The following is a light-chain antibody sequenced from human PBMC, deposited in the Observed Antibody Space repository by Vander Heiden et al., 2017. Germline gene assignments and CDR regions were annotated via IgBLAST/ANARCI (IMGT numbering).Light chain of an antibody. CDR1: SSDVGSYNL. V-gene: IGLV2-23*02. CDR2: EVS. J-gene: IGLJ3*02. CDR3: CSYAGSSTLWV. Sequence: QSALTQPASVSGSRGPSITISCTGTSSDVGSYNLVSWYQQHPGKAPKLMIYEVSKRPSGVSNRFSGSKSGNTASLTISGLQAEDEADYYCCSYAGSSTLWVFGGGTKLTVL.